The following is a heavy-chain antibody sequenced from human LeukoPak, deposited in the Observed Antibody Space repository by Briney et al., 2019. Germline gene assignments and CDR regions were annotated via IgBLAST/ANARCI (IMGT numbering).Heavy chain of an antibody. CDR3: ARQFAMNFDY. J-gene: IGHJ4*02. V-gene: IGHV3-7*01. Sequence: GGSLRLSCAASGFTFCSYWMHWVRQAPGKGLEWVANIKQDGSGKYYVDSVKGRFTISRDNARNSLYLQMNSLRAEDTAVYYCARQFAMNFDYWGQGTLVTVSS. D-gene: IGHD5-24*01. CDR2: IKQDGSGK. CDR1: GFTFCSYW.